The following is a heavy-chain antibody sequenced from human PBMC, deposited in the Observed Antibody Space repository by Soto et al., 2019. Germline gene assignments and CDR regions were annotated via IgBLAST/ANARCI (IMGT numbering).Heavy chain of an antibody. Sequence: SETLSLTCAIYGASLGGFHWTWLRQAPGKGLEWIGELIHGGSTNYNPSLKGRVSFSLDTSKNQFSLHLMSVTAADTAVYSCARSPLGYDYVRQTWREVGDSFDIWGRGTLVTVSS. CDR1: GASLGGFH. J-gene: IGHJ3*02. V-gene: IGHV4-34*12. CDR3: ARSPLGYDYVRQTWREVGDSFDI. D-gene: IGHD3-16*01. CDR2: LIHGGST.